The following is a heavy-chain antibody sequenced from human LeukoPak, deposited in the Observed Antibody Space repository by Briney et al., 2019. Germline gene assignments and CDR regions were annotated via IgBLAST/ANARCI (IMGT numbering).Heavy chain of an antibody. CDR2: INHSGST. J-gene: IGHJ4*02. CDR3: ARVPSIAVAVDY. CDR1: GGSFSGYY. D-gene: IGHD6-19*01. V-gene: IGHV4-34*01. Sequence: SETLSLTCAVYGGSFSGYYWSWIRQPPGKGLEWIGEINHSGSTNYNPSLKSRVTISVDTSKNQFSLKLSSVTAADTAVYYCARVPSIAVAVDYWGQGTLVTVSS.